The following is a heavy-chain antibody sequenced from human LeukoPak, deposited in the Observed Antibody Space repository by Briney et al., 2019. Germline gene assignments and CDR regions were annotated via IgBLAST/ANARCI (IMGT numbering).Heavy chain of an antibody. J-gene: IGHJ4*02. Sequence: PGGSLRLSCVGSGLTFSSYDMNWVRQAPGKGLEWISYISNSGNTIYYADSVKGRFTISRDNAKNSLYLQMNSLRAEDTAVYCCDTRPRYWGQGTLVTVSS. CDR3: DTRPRY. V-gene: IGHV3-48*03. CDR1: GLTFSSYD. D-gene: IGHD2-2*01. CDR2: ISNSGNTI.